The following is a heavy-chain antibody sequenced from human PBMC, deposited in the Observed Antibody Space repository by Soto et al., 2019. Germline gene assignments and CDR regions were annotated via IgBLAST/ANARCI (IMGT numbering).Heavy chain of an antibody. Sequence: PSETLSLTCTVSGGSISSSSYYWGWIRQPPGKGLEWIGSIYYSGSTYYNPSLKSRVTISVDTSKNQFSLKLSSVTAADTAVYYCARWDYQTYYYYYGMDVWGQGTTVTVSS. CDR1: GGSISSSSYY. D-gene: IGHD2-2*01. V-gene: IGHV4-39*01. CDR2: IYYSGST. J-gene: IGHJ6*02. CDR3: ARWDYQTYYYYYGMDV.